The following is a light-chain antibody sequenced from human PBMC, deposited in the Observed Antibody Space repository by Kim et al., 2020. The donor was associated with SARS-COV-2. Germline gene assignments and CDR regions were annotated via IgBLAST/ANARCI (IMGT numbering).Light chain of an antibody. CDR3: QHYGDSLT. J-gene: IGKJ1*01. V-gene: IGKV3-20*01. Sequence: WSPGERATLSCRASQTLNRNFLAWYQQKPDQAPRLLIYDVSTRAIGIPDRFTGSGSETDFTLTISRLEPEDFAVYSCQHYGDSLTFGQGTKVDIK. CDR1: QTLNRNF. CDR2: DVS.